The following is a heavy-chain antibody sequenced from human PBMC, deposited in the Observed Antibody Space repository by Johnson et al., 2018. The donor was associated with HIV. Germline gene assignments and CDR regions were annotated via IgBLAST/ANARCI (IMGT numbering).Heavy chain of an antibody. D-gene: IGHD3-22*01. CDR1: GFTFSSYG. CDR2: IRYDGSNK. J-gene: IGHJ3*02. V-gene: IGHV3-30*02. Sequence: QVQVVESGGGVVQPGGSLRLSCAASGFTFSSYGMHWVRQAPGKGLEWVAFIRYDGSNKYYADSVKGRFTISRDNSKNTLYLQMNSLRAEDTAVYYCAKVSIVVGTRGAFDIWGQGTMVTVSS. CDR3: AKVSIVVGTRGAFDI.